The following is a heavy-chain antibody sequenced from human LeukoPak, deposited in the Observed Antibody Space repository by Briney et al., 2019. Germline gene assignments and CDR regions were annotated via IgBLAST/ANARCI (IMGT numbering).Heavy chain of an antibody. CDR1: GFTFSSYE. CDR3: AKDDSSGYYDYYYMDV. V-gene: IGHV3-30*02. D-gene: IGHD3-22*01. CDR2: IRYDGSNK. J-gene: IGHJ6*03. Sequence: PGGSLRLSCAASGFTFSSYEMNWVRQAPGKGLEWVAFIRYDGSNKYYAGSVKGRFTISRDNSKITLYLQMNSLRAEDTAVYYCAKDDSSGYYDYYYMDVWGKGTTVTVSS.